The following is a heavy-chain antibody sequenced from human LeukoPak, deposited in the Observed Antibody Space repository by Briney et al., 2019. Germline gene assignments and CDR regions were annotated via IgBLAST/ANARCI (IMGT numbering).Heavy chain of an antibody. CDR3: AKSGAGRYDY. D-gene: IGHD5-12*01. Sequence: GGSLRLSCAASGFTFSTYVMNWFRQAPGKGLEWVSTISVGAEYIFYADSVKGRFTISRDNSKNTLFLQMNSLRADDTAVYYCAKSGAGRYDYWGQGTLVTVSS. V-gene: IGHV3-23*01. J-gene: IGHJ4*02. CDR1: GFTFSTYV. CDR2: ISVGAEYI.